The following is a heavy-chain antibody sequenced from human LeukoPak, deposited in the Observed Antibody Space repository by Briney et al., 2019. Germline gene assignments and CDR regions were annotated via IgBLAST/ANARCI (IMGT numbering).Heavy chain of an antibody. D-gene: IGHD3-10*01. CDR2: INPNSGGT. CDR1: GYTFTGYY. Sequence: ASVKVSCKASGYTFTGYYMHWVRQAPGQGLEWMGWINPNSGGTNYAQKFQGRVTMTRDTSISTAYMELSRLRSDDTAVYYCARDQARITMVRGVNVVYYYGMDVWGQGTTVTVSS. CDR3: ARDQARITMVRGVNVVYYYGMDV. J-gene: IGHJ6*02. V-gene: IGHV1-2*02.